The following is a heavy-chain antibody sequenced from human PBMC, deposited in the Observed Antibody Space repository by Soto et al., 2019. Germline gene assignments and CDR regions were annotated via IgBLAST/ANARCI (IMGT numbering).Heavy chain of an antibody. CDR2: IKQDGSEK. V-gene: IGHV3-7*01. J-gene: IGHJ6*02. Sequence: EVQLVESGGGLVQPGGSLRLSCAASGFTFSSYWMSWVRQAPGKGLEWVANIKQDGSEKYYVDSVKGRFTISRDNAKNSLYLQMNSLRAEDTAVYYCARRARNSVTRYYYYYYGMDVWGQGTTVTVSS. CDR3: ARRARNSVTRYYYYYYGMDV. D-gene: IGHD1-1*01. CDR1: GFTFSSYW.